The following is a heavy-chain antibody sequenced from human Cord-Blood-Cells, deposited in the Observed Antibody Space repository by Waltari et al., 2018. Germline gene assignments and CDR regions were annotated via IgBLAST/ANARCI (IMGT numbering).Heavy chain of an antibody. D-gene: IGHD1-1*01. Sequence: QVQLVQSGAEVKKPGSPVKVSCKASGGTFSSYAISWVRQAPGQGLEWMGGIIPIFGTANYAQKFQGRVTITADKSTSTAYMELSSLRSEDTAVYYCARVRGNWNYYYYGMDVWGQGTTVTVSS. CDR3: ARVRGNWNYYYYGMDV. V-gene: IGHV1-69*06. CDR2: IIPIFGTA. CDR1: GGTFSSYA. J-gene: IGHJ6*02.